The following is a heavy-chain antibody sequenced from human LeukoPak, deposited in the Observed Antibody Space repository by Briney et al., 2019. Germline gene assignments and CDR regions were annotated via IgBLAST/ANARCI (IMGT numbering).Heavy chain of an antibody. CDR3: AREGKGADIVVVPAAMRYYFDY. J-gene: IGHJ4*02. D-gene: IGHD2-2*01. Sequence: ASVKVSCKASGYTFTSYYMHWVRQAPGQGLEWMGIINPSGGSTSYAQKFQGRVTMTRDTSTSTAYMELSSLRSEDTAVYYCAREGKGADIVVVPAAMRYYFDYWGQGTLVTVSS. CDR1: GYTFTSYY. V-gene: IGHV1-46*01. CDR2: INPSGGST.